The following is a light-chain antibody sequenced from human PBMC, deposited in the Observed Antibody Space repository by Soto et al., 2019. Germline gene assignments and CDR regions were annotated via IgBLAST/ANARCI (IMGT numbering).Light chain of an antibody. CDR2: ATS. CDR3: LQSNNFPPLT. J-gene: IGKJ4*01. Sequence: MQITQSPSSVSASVGDRVTITCRASQGISGWLAWYQQKPGKAPKLLIYATSTLQSGVPPRFSGSASGTDFTLTISSLQPEDFATYYCLQSNNFPPLTFGGGTKVEIK. V-gene: IGKV1-12*01. CDR1: QGISGW.